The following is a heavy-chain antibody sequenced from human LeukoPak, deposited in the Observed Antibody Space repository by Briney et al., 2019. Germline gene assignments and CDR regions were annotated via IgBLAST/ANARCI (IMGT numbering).Heavy chain of an antibody. Sequence: PGGSLRLSCAASGFTFSSYAMHWVRQAPGKGLEWVAVISYDGSNKYYADSVKGRFTISRDNSKNSLYLQMNSLRAEDTAVYYCARHWLVTSSDYWGQGTLVTVSS. J-gene: IGHJ4*02. CDR2: ISYDGSNK. D-gene: IGHD6-19*01. CDR3: ARHWLVTSSDY. V-gene: IGHV3-30-3*01. CDR1: GFTFSSYA.